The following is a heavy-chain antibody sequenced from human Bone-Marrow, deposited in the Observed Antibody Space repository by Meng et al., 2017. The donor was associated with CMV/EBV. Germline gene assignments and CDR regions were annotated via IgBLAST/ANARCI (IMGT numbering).Heavy chain of an antibody. CDR1: GFIFSDYW. D-gene: IGHD6-25*01. J-gene: IGHJ4*02. Sequence: GESLKISCAASGFIFSDYWMSWVRQAPGKGLEWVANIKEDGIEDHYVDSVKGRFTISRDSAKNSVYLQMSSLRVDDTAVYYCAREGSGYSFDHWGQGTLVTVYS. CDR3: AREGSGYSFDH. V-gene: IGHV3-7*03. CDR2: IKEDGIED.